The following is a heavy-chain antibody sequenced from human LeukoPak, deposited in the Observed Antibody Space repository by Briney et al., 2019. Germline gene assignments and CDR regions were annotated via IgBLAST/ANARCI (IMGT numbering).Heavy chain of an antibody. CDR1: GYTFTSYG. Sequence: GASVKVSCKASGYTFTSYGISWVRQAPRQGLEWMGWISAYNGNTKYAQKFQGRVTMTIDTSTSTAYMELRSLRSDDTAVYYCARGGLGTTTHAFGIWGQGTMVTVSS. CDR2: ISAYNGNT. V-gene: IGHV1-18*01. D-gene: IGHD1-1*01. CDR3: ARGGLGTTTHAFGI. J-gene: IGHJ3*02.